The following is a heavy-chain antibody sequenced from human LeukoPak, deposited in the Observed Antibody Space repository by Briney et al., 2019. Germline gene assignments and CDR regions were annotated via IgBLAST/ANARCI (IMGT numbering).Heavy chain of an antibody. CDR3: ARRLAAAGTTNFQH. D-gene: IGHD6-13*01. CDR1: GGSISSSNW. J-gene: IGHJ1*01. Sequence: PSETLSLTCAVSGGSISSSNWWSWVRQPPGKGLEWIGEIYHSGSTNYNPSLKSRVTISVDKSKNQFSLKLSSVTAADTAVYYCARRLAAAGTTNFQHWGQGTLVTVSS. CDR2: IYHSGST. V-gene: IGHV4-4*02.